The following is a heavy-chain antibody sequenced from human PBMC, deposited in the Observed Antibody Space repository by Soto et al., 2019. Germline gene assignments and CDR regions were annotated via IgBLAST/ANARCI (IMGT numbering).Heavy chain of an antibody. CDR1: GFIFSSYG. D-gene: IGHD3-22*01. J-gene: IGHJ3*02. CDR2: MSNDGISK. CDR3: TQGDDSSGHPGYGGAFDI. V-gene: IGHV3-30*18. Sequence: QVPLVESGGGVVQPGRSLRLSCAASGFIFSSYGMHWVRQAPGKGLEWVAVMSNDGISKHYADSVTGRFTISRDNSKTTLYLQMNSLRAEDTAVYFCTQGDDSSGHPGYGGAFDIWGQGTMVTVSS.